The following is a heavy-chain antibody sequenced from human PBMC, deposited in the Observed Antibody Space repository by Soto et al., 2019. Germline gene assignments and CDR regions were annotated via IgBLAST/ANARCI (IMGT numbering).Heavy chain of an antibody. D-gene: IGHD2-15*01. J-gene: IGHJ6*02. CDR2: ISYDGSNT. CDR1: ASTFSNYI. Sequence: QLKLEESRGGVVQPGRSLRLSCAASASTFSNYIMHWVRQAPGKGLEWVAFISYDGSNTNYADFVEGRFTISRDNPKNMLYLQLSSLRPDDTAVYYCAGGDNYYALGVWGQGTTVTVSS. V-gene: IGHV3-30*04. CDR3: AGGDNYYALGV.